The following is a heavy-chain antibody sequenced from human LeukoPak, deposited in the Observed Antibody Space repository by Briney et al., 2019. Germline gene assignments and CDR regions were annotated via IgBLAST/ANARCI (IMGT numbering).Heavy chain of an antibody. J-gene: IGHJ4*02. CDR2: IYYSGST. V-gene: IGHV4-39*07. CDR3: ARLYDSSGYYHFDY. Sequence: SETLSLTCTVSGGSISSSSYYWGWIRQPPGKGLEWIGSIYYSGSTYYNPSLKSRVTISVDTSKNQFSLKLSSVTAADTAVYYCARLYDSSGYYHFDYWGQGTLVTVSS. CDR1: GGSISSSSYY. D-gene: IGHD3-22*01.